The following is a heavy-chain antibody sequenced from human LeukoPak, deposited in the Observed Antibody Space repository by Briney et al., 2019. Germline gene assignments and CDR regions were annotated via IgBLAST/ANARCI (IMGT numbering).Heavy chain of an antibody. CDR3: ARYYSGSYSFDY. D-gene: IGHD1-26*01. Sequence: GGSLRLSCAASGFTFSNYAMNWVRQAPEKGLEWVSEISGTGGSTYYADSAKGRFTISRDNSRNTLYLQMHSLRVEDTAIYYCARYYSGSYSFDYWGQGTLVTVSS. V-gene: IGHV3-23*01. CDR1: GFTFSNYA. CDR2: ISGTGGST. J-gene: IGHJ4*02.